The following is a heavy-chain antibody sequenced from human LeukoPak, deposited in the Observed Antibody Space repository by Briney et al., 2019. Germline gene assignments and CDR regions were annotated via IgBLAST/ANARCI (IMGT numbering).Heavy chain of an antibody. Sequence: SETLSLTCTVSGGSISPYYWNWIRQPPGKGLEWIGYIYYSGGTNYNASLTSRVTISVDTSQNQFSLRLSSVTAADTAVYYCARRAAAVGTYYMDVWGKGTPVTVSS. CDR1: GGSISPYY. D-gene: IGHD6-13*01. CDR2: IYYSGGT. CDR3: ARRAAAVGTYYMDV. V-gene: IGHV4-59*01. J-gene: IGHJ6*03.